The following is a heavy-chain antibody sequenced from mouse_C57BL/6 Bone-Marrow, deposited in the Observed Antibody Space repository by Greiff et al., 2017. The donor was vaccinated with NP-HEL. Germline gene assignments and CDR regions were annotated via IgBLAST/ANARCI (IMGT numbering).Heavy chain of an antibody. Sequence: VQLQQSGAELVRPGASVKLSCTASGFNIKDDYMHWVKQRPEQGLEWIGWIDPENGDTEYASKFQGKATITAGTSSNTPYLQLSSLTSEDTAVYYCILYDYDERGVDYAMDYWGQGTSVTVSS. CDR2: IDPENGDT. J-gene: IGHJ4*01. CDR1: GFNIKDDY. D-gene: IGHD2-4*01. CDR3: ILYDYDERGVDYAMDY. V-gene: IGHV14-4*01.